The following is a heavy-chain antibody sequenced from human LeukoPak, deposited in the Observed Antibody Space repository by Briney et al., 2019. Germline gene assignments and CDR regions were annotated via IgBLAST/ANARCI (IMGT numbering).Heavy chain of an antibody. V-gene: IGHV4-39*07. Sequence: SETLSLTCTVSGGSISSSSYYWGWIRQPPGKGLEWIGSIYYSGSTYYNPSLKSRVTISVDTSKNQFSLKLSSVTAADTAVYYCARGGKDGYSPDWGQGTLVTVSS. CDR2: IYYSGST. J-gene: IGHJ4*02. CDR3: ARGGKDGYSPD. D-gene: IGHD5-18*01. CDR1: GGSISSSSYY.